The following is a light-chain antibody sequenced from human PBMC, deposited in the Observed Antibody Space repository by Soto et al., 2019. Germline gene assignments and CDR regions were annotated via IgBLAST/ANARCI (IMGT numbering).Light chain of an antibody. CDR2: SAS. J-gene: IGKJ5*01. Sequence: EVVLTQSPATLSVSPGERATLSCRASQSIRTDLAWYQQKPGQAPSLLIFSASTRATGVPARFSGSGSGTEFTLTISSLQSEDFAVYYCQQYGSSPMTFGQGTRLEIK. CDR1: QSIRTD. V-gene: IGKV3-15*01. CDR3: QQYGSSPMT.